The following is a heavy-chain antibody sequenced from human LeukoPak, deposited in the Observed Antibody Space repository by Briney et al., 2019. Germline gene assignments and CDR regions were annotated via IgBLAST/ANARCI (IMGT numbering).Heavy chain of an antibody. J-gene: IGHJ4*02. CDR3: ARDRALGSGKYYFDY. CDR2: INPNSGGT. V-gene: IGHV1-2*02. CDR1: GYTFTGYY. D-gene: IGHD3-16*01. Sequence: ASVKVSCKASGYTFTGYYMHWVRQAPGQGLEWMGWINPNSGGTNYAQKFQGRVTMTRDTSISTAYMKLSRLRSDDTAVYYCARDRALGSGKYYFDYWGQGTLVTVSA.